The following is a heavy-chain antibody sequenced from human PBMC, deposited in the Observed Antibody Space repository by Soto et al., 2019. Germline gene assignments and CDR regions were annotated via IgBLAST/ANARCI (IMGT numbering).Heavy chain of an antibody. CDR1: GGTFSSYA. CDR3: AGEYRSGGSCYITAGWFDP. V-gene: IGHV1-69*13. CDR2: IIPIFGTA. Sequence: SVKVSCKASGGTFSSYAISWVRQAPGQGLEWMGGIIPIFGTANYAQKFQGRVTITADESTSTAYMELSSLRSEDTAVYYCAGEYRSGGSCYITAGWFDPWGQGTLVTVSS. J-gene: IGHJ5*02. D-gene: IGHD2-15*01.